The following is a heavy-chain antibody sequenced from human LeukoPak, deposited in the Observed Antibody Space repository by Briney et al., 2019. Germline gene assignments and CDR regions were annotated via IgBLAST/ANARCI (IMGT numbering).Heavy chain of an antibody. Sequence: SEALSLTCAVYGGSFSGYYWSWIRQPPGKGLEWIGEINHSGSTNYNPSLKSRVTISVDTSKNQFSLKLSSVTAADTAVYYCARGSRWFDPWGQGTLVTVSS. J-gene: IGHJ5*02. CDR3: ARGSRWFDP. V-gene: IGHV4-34*01. D-gene: IGHD2-21*02. CDR2: INHSGST. CDR1: GGSFSGYY.